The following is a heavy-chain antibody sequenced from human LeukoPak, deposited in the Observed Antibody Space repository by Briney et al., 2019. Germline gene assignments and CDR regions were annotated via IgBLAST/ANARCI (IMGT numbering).Heavy chain of an antibody. CDR1: GYTFTSYD. J-gene: IGHJ5*02. Sequence: ASVKVSCKASGYTFTSYDINWVRQATGQGLEWMGWMNLNSGNTGYAQKFQGKVTMTRNTSISTAYMELSSLRSEDTAVYYCARTYYYDSSGYFFGNWFDPWGQGTLVTVSS. V-gene: IGHV1-8*01. CDR2: MNLNSGNT. D-gene: IGHD3-22*01. CDR3: ARTYYYDSSGYFFGNWFDP.